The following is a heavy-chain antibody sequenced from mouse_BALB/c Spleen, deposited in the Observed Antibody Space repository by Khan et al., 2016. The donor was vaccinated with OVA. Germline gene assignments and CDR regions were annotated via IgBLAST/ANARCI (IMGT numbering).Heavy chain of an antibody. Sequence: VQLQESGAELVGPGVSVKISCKGSGYTFTDFTMHWVKQSHAMSLEWIGVISTYYGDADYNQKFKGKATMTVDKSSNTAYMDLARLTSEDSAIYYCARGGGGDRFLYWGQGTLVTVSA. CDR1: GYTFTDFT. CDR3: ARGGGGDRFLY. D-gene: IGHD1-1*02. V-gene: IGHV1S137*01. CDR2: ISTYYGDA. J-gene: IGHJ3*01.